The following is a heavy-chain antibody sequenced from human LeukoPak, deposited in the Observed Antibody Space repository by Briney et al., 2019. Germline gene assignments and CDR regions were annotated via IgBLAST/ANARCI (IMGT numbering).Heavy chain of an antibody. CDR3: ARGGFYCGDDCYVDY. J-gene: IGHJ4*02. V-gene: IGHV4-34*01. Sequence: PSETLSLTCAIYGGSFSYYYWSWIRQPPEKGLEWIGEINHSGSTNYNPSLKSRVTISDTSKNQFSLKLSSVTAADTAVYYCARGGFYCGDDCYVDYWGQGTLVTVSS. CDR1: GGSFSYYY. D-gene: IGHD2-21*02. CDR2: INHSGST.